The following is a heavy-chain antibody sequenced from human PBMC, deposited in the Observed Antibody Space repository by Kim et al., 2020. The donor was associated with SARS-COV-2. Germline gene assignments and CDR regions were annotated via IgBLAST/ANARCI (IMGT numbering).Heavy chain of an antibody. J-gene: IGHJ4*02. V-gene: IGHV4-34*01. Sequence: SETLSLTCAVYGGSFSGYYWSWIRQPPGKGLEWIGEINHSGSTNYNPSLKSRVTISVDTSKNQFSLKLSSVTAADTAVYYCAKLTGYSSGWSDYWGQGTL. CDR1: GGSFSGYY. CDR2: INHSGST. CDR3: AKLTGYSSGWSDY. D-gene: IGHD6-19*01.